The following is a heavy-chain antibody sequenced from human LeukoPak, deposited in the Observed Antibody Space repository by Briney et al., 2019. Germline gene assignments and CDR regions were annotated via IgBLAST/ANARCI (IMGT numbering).Heavy chain of an antibody. D-gene: IGHD6-6*01. V-gene: IGHV4-39*07. CDR3: ARESGYSSSSIDY. J-gene: IGHJ4*02. CDR2: IYYSGST. CDR1: GGSINNSNYY. Sequence: SETLSLTCTVTGGSINNSNYYWGWIRQPPGKGLEWIGSIYYSGSTYYNPSLKSRVTISVDTSKNQFSLKLSSVTAADTAVYYCARESGYSSSSIDYWGQGTLVTVSS.